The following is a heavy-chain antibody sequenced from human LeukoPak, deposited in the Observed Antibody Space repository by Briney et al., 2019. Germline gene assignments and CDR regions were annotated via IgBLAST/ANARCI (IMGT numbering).Heavy chain of an antibody. CDR2: VKQDGSEK. CDR1: GFTFSSYA. V-gene: IGHV3-7*01. D-gene: IGHD2-2*01. CDR3: VRVGPYQLLWAFEI. Sequence: PGGSLRLSCAASGFTFSSYAMSWVRQAPGKGLEWVANVKQDGSEKYYVDSVKGRFTISRDNAKNSLHLQLNSLRVEDTAVYYCVRVGPYQLLWAFEIWGQGTMVIVSS. J-gene: IGHJ3*02.